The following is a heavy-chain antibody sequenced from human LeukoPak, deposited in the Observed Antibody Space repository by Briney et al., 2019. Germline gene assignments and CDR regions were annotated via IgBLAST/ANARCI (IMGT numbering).Heavy chain of an antibody. CDR3: AGGLRWSDAFDI. CDR1: GYTFTSYD. CDR2: MNPNSGNT. V-gene: IGHV1-8*03. D-gene: IGHD4-23*01. Sequence: ASVKVSCKASGYTFTSYDINWVRQATGQGLEWMGWMNPNSGNTGYAQKFQGRVTITRNTSISTAYMELSSLRSEDTAVYYCAGGLRWSDAFDIWGQGTMVTVSS. J-gene: IGHJ3*02.